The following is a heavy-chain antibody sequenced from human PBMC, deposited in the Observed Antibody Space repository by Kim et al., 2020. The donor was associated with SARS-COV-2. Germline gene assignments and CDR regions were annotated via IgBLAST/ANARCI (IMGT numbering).Heavy chain of an antibody. D-gene: IGHD3-10*01. J-gene: IGHJ4*02. V-gene: IGHV4-39*01. CDR1: GGSISSSSYY. Sequence: SETLSLTCTVSGGSISSSSYYWGWIRQPPGKGLEWIGSIYYSGSTYYNPSLKSRVTISVDTSKNQFSLKLSSVTAADTAVYYCARHGSGLDVAYWGQGTLVTVSS. CDR2: IYYSGST. CDR3: ARHGSGLDVAY.